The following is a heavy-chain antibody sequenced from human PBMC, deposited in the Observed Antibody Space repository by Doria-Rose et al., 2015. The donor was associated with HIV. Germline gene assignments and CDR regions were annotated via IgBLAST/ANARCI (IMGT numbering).Heavy chain of an antibody. CDR2: IFSDDER. J-gene: IGHJ4*02. CDR1: GVSLSSPGMG. Sequence: QVTLKESGPVLVKPTETLTLTCTVSGVSLSSPGMGVSWIRQPPGNALEWHANIFSDDERSYKTSLKSRLTISRGTSKSQVVLTMTDMDPVDTATYYCARIKSSRWYHKYYFDFWGQGTLVIVSA. CDR3: ARIKSSRWYHKYYFDF. V-gene: IGHV2-26*01. D-gene: IGHD6-13*01.